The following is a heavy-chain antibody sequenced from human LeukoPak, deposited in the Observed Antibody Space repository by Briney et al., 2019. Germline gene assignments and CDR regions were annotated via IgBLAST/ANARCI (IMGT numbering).Heavy chain of an antibody. CDR1: GGSISSYY. CDR2: ISYSGST. CDR3: ARYVWGSYPTFEDY. V-gene: IGHV4-59*01. Sequence: SETLSLTCTVSGGSISSYYWSWIRQPPGKGLEWIGYISYSGSTNYNPSLKSRVTISVDTSKNHLSLKLNSVTGADTAVYYCARYVWGSYPTFEDYWGQGSLVTVSS. D-gene: IGHD3-16*02. J-gene: IGHJ4*02.